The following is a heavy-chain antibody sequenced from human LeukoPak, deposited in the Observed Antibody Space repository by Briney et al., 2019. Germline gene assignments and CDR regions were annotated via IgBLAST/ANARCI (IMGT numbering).Heavy chain of an antibody. CDR3: AKGVTTIRGWFDP. CDR1: GFTFDDYA. J-gene: IGHJ5*02. CDR2: ITWNSGRI. V-gene: IGHV3-9*01. Sequence: GGSLRLSCAASGFTFDDYAMHWVRQVPGKGLEWVSGITWNSGRIAYADSVKGRFTISRDNAENSLYLQMNSLRAEDTALYYCAKGVTTIRGWFDPWGQGTLVTVSS. D-gene: IGHD2-21*02.